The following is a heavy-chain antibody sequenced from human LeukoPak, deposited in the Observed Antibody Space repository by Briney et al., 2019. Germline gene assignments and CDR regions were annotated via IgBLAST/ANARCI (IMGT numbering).Heavy chain of an antibody. J-gene: IGHJ5*02. V-gene: IGHV1-69*04. CDR2: IIPILGIA. CDR3: ARVPYYGSGSPLP. D-gene: IGHD3-10*01. Sequence: ASEKVSCKASGGTFSSYAISWVRQAPGQGLEWMGRIIPILGIANYAQKFQGRVTITADKSTSTAYMELSSLRSEDTAAYYCARVPYYGSGSPLPWGQGTLVTVSS. CDR1: GGTFSSYA.